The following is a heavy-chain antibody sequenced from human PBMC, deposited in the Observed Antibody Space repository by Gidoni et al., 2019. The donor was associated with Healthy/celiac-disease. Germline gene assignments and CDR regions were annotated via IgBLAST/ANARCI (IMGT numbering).Heavy chain of an antibody. CDR2: IKQDGSEK. V-gene: IGHV3-7*01. CDR1: GFTFSRYW. Sequence: EVQLVESGGGLVQPGGSLRLPCAASGFTFSRYWMSWVRQAPGKGLEWVANIKQDGSEKYYVDSVKGRFTISRDNAKNSLYLQMNSLRAEDTAVYYCARERPYGSGLDYWGQGTLVTVSS. D-gene: IGHD3-10*01. CDR3: ARERPYGSGLDY. J-gene: IGHJ4*02.